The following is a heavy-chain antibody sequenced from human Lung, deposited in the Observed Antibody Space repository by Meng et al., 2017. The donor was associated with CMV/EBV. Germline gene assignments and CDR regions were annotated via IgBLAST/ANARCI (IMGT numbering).Heavy chain of an antibody. CDR2: IHDRMNT. J-gene: IGHJ4*02. D-gene: IGHD3-3*01. V-gene: IGHV4-4*02. CDR1: GESISRHNW. CDR3: AGDDFLSGKVY. Sequence: CAVSGESISRHNWWSWVRQPPGKGLEWLGEIHDRMNTHYNPSLKSRVTMSIDKFKNQFSLELTSVTAADTAVYYCAGDDFLSGKVYWGQGTRVTVSS.